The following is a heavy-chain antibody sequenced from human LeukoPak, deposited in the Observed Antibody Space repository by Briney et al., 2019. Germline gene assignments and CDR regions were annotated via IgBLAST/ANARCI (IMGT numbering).Heavy chain of an antibody. D-gene: IGHD3-10*01. V-gene: IGHV1-69*13. Sequence: SVTVSCKASGGTFSSYAISWVRQAPGQGLEWMGGIIPIFGTANYAQKFQGRVTITADESTSTAYMELSSLRSEDTAVYYCARDQVTMVRGAPTAFDYWGQGTLVTVSS. CDR2: IIPIFGTA. J-gene: IGHJ4*02. CDR3: ARDQVTMVRGAPTAFDY. CDR1: GGTFSSYA.